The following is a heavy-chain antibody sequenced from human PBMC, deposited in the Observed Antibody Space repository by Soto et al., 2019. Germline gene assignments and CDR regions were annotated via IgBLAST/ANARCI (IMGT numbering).Heavy chain of an antibody. J-gene: IGHJ6*02. V-gene: IGHV4-34*01. CDR2: INHSGST. CDR1: GGSFSGYY. Sequence: KPSETLSLTCAVYGGSFSGYYWSWIRQPPGKGLEWIGEINHSGSTNYNPSLKSRVTISVDTSKNQFSLKLSSVTAADTAVYYCARGSAMVEGYYYYGMDVWGQGTTVTVSS. CDR3: ARGSAMVEGYYYYGMDV. D-gene: IGHD5-18*01.